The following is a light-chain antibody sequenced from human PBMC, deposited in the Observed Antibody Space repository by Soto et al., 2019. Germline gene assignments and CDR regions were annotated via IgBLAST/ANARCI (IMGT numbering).Light chain of an antibody. V-gene: IGLV4-69*01. CDR3: QTWGSGMV. CDR1: SGHNTYA. Sequence: QPVLTQSPTASASLGASVRLTCTLSSGHNTYAIAWHQQQPEKGPRYLMKVNSDGSFTKGDGIPDRFSGSSSGAERYLTISSLQSEDEADYYCQTWGSGMVFGGGTKLT. CDR2: VNSDGSF. J-gene: IGLJ2*01.